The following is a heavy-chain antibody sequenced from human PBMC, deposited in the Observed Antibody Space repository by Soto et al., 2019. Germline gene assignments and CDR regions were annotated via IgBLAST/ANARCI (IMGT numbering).Heavy chain of an antibody. V-gene: IGHV1-69*13. Sequence: ASVKVSCTDSGGTFSIYAISWVRQAPGQGLEWMGGIIPIFGTANYAQKFQGRVTITADESTSTAYMELSSLRSEDTAVYYCARDDKPGDYCYYGMDVWGQGTTVTVSS. CDR2: IIPIFGTA. D-gene: IGHD7-27*01. J-gene: IGHJ6*02. CDR3: ARDDKPGDYCYYGMDV. CDR1: GGTFSIYA.